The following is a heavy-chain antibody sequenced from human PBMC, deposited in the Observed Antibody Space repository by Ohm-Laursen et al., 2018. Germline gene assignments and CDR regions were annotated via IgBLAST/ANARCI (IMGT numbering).Heavy chain of an antibody. Sequence: GTLSLTCAVSGGSISSYYWTWIRQPAGKGLEWIGRIYTGGSTNYNPSLKSRVTMSVDTSKNQFSLKLSSVTAADTAVYYCARGFSGWWGRIDYWGQGILVTVSS. CDR2: IYTGGST. CDR3: ARGFSGWWGRIDY. CDR1: GGSISSYY. J-gene: IGHJ4*02. V-gene: IGHV4-4*07. D-gene: IGHD6-19*01.